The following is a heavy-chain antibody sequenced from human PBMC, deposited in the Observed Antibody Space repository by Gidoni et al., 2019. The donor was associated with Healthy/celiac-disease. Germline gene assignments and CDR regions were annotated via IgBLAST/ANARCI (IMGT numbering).Heavy chain of an antibody. CDR1: GFTFSGSA. J-gene: IGHJ4*02. Sequence: EVQLVESGGGLVQPGGSLKLSCAASGFTFSGSAMHWVRQASGKGLEWVGRIRSKANSYATAYAASVKGRFTISRDDSKNTAYLQMNSLKTEDTAVYYCTGRVGATSVDYWGQGTLVTVSS. V-gene: IGHV3-73*02. CDR3: TGRVGATSVDY. CDR2: IRSKANSYAT. D-gene: IGHD1-26*01.